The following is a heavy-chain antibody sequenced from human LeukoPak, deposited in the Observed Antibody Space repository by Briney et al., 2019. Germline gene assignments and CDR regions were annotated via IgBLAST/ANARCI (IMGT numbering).Heavy chain of an antibody. CDR1: GYAFTSYY. Sequence: GASVKVSCKASGYAFTSYYMHWVRQAPGQGPEWMGIINPSGGSTSYAQKFQGRVTMTRDTSTSTVYMELSSLRSEDTAVYYCARDYHDYGGNAYFDYWGQGTLVTVSS. CDR3: ARDYHDYGGNAYFDY. J-gene: IGHJ4*02. V-gene: IGHV1-46*01. D-gene: IGHD4-23*01. CDR2: INPSGGST.